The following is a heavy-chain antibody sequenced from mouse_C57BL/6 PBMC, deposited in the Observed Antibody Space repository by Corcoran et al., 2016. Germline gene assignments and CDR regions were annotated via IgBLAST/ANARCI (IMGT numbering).Heavy chain of an antibody. CDR1: GYTFTDYY. D-gene: IGHD3-1*01. J-gene: IGHJ2*01. V-gene: IGHV1-26*01. CDR2: INPNNGGT. CDR3: ARRAESSYFDY. Sequence: EVQLQQSGPELVKPGASVKISCKASGYTFTDYYMNWVKQSHGEGLEWIGDINPNNGGTNYNQKFKGKATLTVDKSSSTAYMELRSLTSEDAAVYYCARRAESSYFDYWGQGTTLTVSS.